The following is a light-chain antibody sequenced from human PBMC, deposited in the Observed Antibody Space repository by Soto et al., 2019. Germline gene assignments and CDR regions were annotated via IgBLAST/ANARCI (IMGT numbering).Light chain of an antibody. CDR1: SSNIGSNT. CDR3: AAWDGSLNGYV. Sequence: QSVLTQPPSTSGTPGQRVTISCSGGSSNIGSNTVNWYQHLPGTAPKLLIYSNNQRPSGVPDRFSGSKSGTSASLAVSGLQSEDEADYYCAAWDGSLNGYVLGTGTKV. V-gene: IGLV1-44*01. J-gene: IGLJ1*01. CDR2: SNN.